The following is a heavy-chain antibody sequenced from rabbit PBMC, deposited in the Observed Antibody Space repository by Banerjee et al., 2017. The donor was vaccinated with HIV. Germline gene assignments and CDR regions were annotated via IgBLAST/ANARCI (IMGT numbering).Heavy chain of an antibody. D-gene: IGHD4-1*01. CDR2: INSSSRNV. CDR1: GFTLSSYW. J-gene: IGHJ4*01. CDR3: ARDLAGVIGWNFNL. V-gene: IGHV1S45*01. Sequence: QEQLEESGGDLVKPEGSLTLTCTASGFTLSSYWICWVRQAPGKGLEWIGCINSSSRNVVYASWATGRFTISKTSSTTVTLQMTSLTAADTATYLCARDLAGVIGWNFNLWGPGTLVTVS.